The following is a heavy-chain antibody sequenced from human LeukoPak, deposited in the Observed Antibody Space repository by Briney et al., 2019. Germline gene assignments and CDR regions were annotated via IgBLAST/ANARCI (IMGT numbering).Heavy chain of an antibody. V-gene: IGHV3-48*01. CDR3: AKHPRITMIVVVNAFDY. CDR1: GFTFTSYS. Sequence: PGGSLRLSCTASGFTFTSYSMNWVRQAPGKGLEWVSYISSSSSTIYYADSVKGRFTISRDNSKNTLYLQMNSLRAEDTAVYYCAKHPRITMIVVVNAFDYWGQGTLVTVSS. CDR2: ISSSSSTI. J-gene: IGHJ4*02. D-gene: IGHD3-22*01.